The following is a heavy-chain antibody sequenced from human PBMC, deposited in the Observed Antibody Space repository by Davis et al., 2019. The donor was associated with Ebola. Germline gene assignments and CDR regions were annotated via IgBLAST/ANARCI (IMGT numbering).Heavy chain of an antibody. Sequence: PGGSLNLSCAFYGGSFRGYYWSWIRQPPGKGLEWIGEINHSGSTNYNPSLKSRVTISVDTSKNQFSLKLSSVTAADTAVYYCAREWVYWGQGTLVTVSS. CDR2: INHSGST. J-gene: IGHJ4*02. D-gene: IGHD1-26*01. V-gene: IGHV4-34*01. CDR3: AREWVY. CDR1: GGSFRGYY.